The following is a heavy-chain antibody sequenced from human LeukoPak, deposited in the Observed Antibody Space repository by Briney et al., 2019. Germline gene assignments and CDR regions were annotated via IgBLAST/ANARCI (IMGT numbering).Heavy chain of an antibody. Sequence: GESLKISCKGSGYSFTSYWIGWVRQVPGKGLEWMGIIYPGDSDTRYSPSFQGQVTISADKSISTAYLQWSSLKASDTAMYYCARRSTVTYYGMDVWGQGTTVTVSS. CDR1: GYSFTSYW. D-gene: IGHD4-17*01. CDR2: IYPGDSDT. V-gene: IGHV5-51*01. J-gene: IGHJ6*02. CDR3: ARRSTVTYYGMDV.